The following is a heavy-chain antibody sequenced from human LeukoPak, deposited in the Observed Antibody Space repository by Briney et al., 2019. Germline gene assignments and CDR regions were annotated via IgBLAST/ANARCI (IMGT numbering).Heavy chain of an antibody. J-gene: IGHJ4*02. D-gene: IGHD2-2*02. CDR1: GFTFSSYA. V-gene: IGHV3-64*01. CDR3: ARGHQLLYSALKGNNYFDY. CDR2: ISSNGGST. Sequence: GGSLRLSCAASGFTFSSYAMHWVRQAPGKGLEYVSAISSNGGSTYYANSVKGRFTISRDNSKNSLYLQMNSLRAEDTAVYYCARGHQLLYSALKGNNYFDYWGQGTLVTVSS.